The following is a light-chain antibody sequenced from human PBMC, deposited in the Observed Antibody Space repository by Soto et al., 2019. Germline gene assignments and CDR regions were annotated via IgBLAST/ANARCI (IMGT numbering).Light chain of an antibody. CDR2: GTS. J-gene: IGKJ3*01. CDR3: QQYGNSPLGIT. V-gene: IGKV3-20*01. Sequence: IVLTQSPGTLSLSPGERATLSCRASQSVSSNYIAWYQQKPGQAPRLLIYGTSSRAIGIPDRFSGSGSGTDFTLTISRLEPEDFAVYYCQQYGNSPLGITFGPGTKVEIK. CDR1: QSVSSNY.